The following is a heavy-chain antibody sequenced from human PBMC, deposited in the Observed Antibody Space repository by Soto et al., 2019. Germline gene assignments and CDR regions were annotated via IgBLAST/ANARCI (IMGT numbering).Heavy chain of an antibody. J-gene: IGHJ4*02. CDR3: ARDDVVVAAPFDY. CDR2: ISSSSSTI. CDR1: GFTFSSYS. D-gene: IGHD2-15*01. V-gene: IGHV3-48*01. Sequence: GGSLRLSCAASGFTFSSYSMNWVRQAPGKGLEWVSYISSSSSTIYYADSVKGRFTISRDNAKNSLYLQMNSLRAEDTAVYYCARDDVVVAAPFDYWGQGTLVTVSS.